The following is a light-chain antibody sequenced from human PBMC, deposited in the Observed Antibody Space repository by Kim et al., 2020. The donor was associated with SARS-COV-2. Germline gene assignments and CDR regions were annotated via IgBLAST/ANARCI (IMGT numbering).Light chain of an antibody. CDR2: DAS. Sequence: CPGESATLSCRARQSVSSYLAWYQQKPGQAPRLLIYDASNRATGIPARFSGSGSGTDFTLTISSLEPEDFAVYYCQQRRNWPPLTFGGGTKVDIK. J-gene: IGKJ4*01. V-gene: IGKV3-11*01. CDR1: QSVSSY. CDR3: QQRRNWPPLT.